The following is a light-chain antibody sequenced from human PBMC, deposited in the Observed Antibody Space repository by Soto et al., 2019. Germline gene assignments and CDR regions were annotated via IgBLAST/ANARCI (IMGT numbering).Light chain of an antibody. CDR1: QDIDNS. J-gene: IGKJ3*01. Sequence: DIQMTQSPSSLSAFVGDRVTITCQASQDIDNSLNWYQQKPGKAPKLLIYAASNLETVGPSRLSGSGSGTDFTFTISSLQPEDIATYYCQHYDNLPPSFGPGTKVDIK. V-gene: IGKV1-33*01. CDR2: AAS. CDR3: QHYDNLPPS.